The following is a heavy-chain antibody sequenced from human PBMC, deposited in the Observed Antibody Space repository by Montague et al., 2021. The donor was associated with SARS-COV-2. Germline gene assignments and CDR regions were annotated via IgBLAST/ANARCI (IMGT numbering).Heavy chain of an antibody. CDR1: GGSISSYY. Sequence: SETLSLTCTVSGGSISSYYWSWIRQPPGKGLEWIGYIYYSGSSNYNPSLKSRVTISIDTSKNQFSLNLNSVTAADGAVYYCASPGGYCSGGSCYYVYWGQGTLVTVS. J-gene: IGHJ4*02. D-gene: IGHD2-15*01. V-gene: IGHV4-59*01. CDR2: IYYSGSS. CDR3: ASPGGYCSGGSCYYVY.